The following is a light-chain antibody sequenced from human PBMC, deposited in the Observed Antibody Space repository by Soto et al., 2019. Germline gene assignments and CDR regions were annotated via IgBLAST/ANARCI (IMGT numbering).Light chain of an antibody. J-gene: IGLJ1*01. CDR2: ETS. Sequence: QSALTQPASVSGSPGQSVTISCTVTSSDFGSYKFVSWYQHHPGTVPKVIIYETSKRPSGVSDRFSGSKSGNTASLTISGLQAEDEADYYCFSFTSTNTHVFGSGTKVTLL. V-gene: IGLV2-23*01. CDR1: SSDFGSYKF. CDR3: FSFTSTNTHV.